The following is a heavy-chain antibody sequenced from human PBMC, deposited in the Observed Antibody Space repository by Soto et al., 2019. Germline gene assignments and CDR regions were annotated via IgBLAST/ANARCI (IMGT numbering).Heavy chain of an antibody. CDR3: AKDLPRRIYYYDSSGHLRWGIDP. D-gene: IGHD3-22*01. CDR1: GCTFSSYA. Sequence: PVGSLILSCASSGCTFSSYAMSWVRQAPGKGLEWASAISGSGGSTYYADSVKGRFTISRDNSKNTLYLQMNSLRAEDTAVYYCAKDLPRRIYYYDSSGHLRWGIDPWGQGTLVTVSS. CDR2: ISGSGGST. J-gene: IGHJ5*02. V-gene: IGHV3-23*01.